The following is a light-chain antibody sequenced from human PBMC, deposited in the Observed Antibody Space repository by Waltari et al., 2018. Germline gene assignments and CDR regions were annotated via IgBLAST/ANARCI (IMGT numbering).Light chain of an antibody. CDR3: RSFTSSNSWV. J-gene: IGLJ3*02. V-gene: IGLV2-14*03. CDR1: SSDVGGYNY. Sequence: QSALTQPASVSGSPGQSITISCTGTSSDVGGYNYVSWYQQHPGKAPKLMIYDVSNRPSGVSNRFSGSKSVNTASLTISGLQAEDEADYYCRSFTSSNSWVFGGGTKLTVL. CDR2: DVS.